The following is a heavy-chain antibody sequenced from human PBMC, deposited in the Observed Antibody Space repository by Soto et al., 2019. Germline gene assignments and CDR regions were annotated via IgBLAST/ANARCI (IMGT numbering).Heavy chain of an antibody. J-gene: IGHJ1*01. CDR1: GYTFTSYG. CDR2: ISAYNGNT. CDR3: ACSNGVWNLFAD. Sequence: APVNVSCQSSGYTFTSYGISWVRQAPGQGLEWMGWISAYNGNTNYAQKLQGRVTMTTDTSTSTAYMELRSLRSDDTAVYYWACSNGVWNLFADWGQSAPVIVSS. D-gene: IGHD2-8*01. V-gene: IGHV1-18*01.